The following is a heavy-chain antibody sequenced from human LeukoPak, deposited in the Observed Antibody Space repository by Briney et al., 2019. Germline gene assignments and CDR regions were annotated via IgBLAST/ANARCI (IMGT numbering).Heavy chain of an antibody. D-gene: IGHD2-8*02. J-gene: IGHJ3*02. Sequence: SETLSLTCTVSGGSISSSSYYWGWIRQPPGKGLEWIGSIYYSGSTYYNPSLKSRVTISVDTSKNQFSLKLSSVTAADTAVCYCASVLLGPDAFDIWGQGTMVTVSS. CDR2: IYYSGST. CDR1: GGSISSSSYY. CDR3: ASVLLGPDAFDI. V-gene: IGHV4-39*01.